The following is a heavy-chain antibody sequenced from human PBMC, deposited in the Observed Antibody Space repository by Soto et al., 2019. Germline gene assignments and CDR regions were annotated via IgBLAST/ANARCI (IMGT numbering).Heavy chain of an antibody. CDR2: ISGSGGST. Sequence: GGSLRHSCPASGVTFSSDAMSWVRHAPGKGLDWVSAISGSGGSTYYADSVKGRFTISRDNAKNSLYLQMNSRRAEDTAVYYCAAHPGRPTAMVPGYWGEGTLVTVAS. V-gene: IGHV3-23*01. J-gene: IGHJ4*02. CDR3: AAHPGRPTAMVPGY. CDR1: GVTFSSDA. D-gene: IGHD5-18*01.